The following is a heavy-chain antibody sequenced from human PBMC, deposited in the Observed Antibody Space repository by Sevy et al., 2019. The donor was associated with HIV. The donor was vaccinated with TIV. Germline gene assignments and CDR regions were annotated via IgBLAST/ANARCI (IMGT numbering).Heavy chain of an antibody. CDR3: ARVSEHYYGSGSYFDY. D-gene: IGHD3-10*01. J-gene: IGHJ4*02. Sequence: GGSLRLSCAASGFTFSSYSMNWVRQAPGKGLEWVSYISSSSSTIYYADSVKGHFTISRDNAKNSLYLQMNSLRDEDTAVYYCARVSEHYYGSGSYFDYWGQGTLVTVSS. CDR1: GFTFSSYS. V-gene: IGHV3-48*02. CDR2: ISSSSSTI.